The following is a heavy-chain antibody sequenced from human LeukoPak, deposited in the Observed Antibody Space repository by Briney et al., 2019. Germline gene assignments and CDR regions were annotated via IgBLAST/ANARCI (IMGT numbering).Heavy chain of an antibody. CDR2: IYYSGST. Sequence: SETLSPTCTVSGGSISSYYWNWIRQPPGKGLEWIGYIYYSGSTNYNPSLKSRVTISVDTSKNQFSLKLSSVTAADTAVYYCAGNSGWYPYYFDQWGQGTLVTVSS. J-gene: IGHJ4*02. CDR3: AGNSGWYPYYFDQ. V-gene: IGHV4-59*01. CDR1: GGSISSYY. D-gene: IGHD6-19*01.